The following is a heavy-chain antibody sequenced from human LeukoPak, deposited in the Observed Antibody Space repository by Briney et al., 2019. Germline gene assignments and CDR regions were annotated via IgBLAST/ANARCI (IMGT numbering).Heavy chain of an antibody. Sequence: GGSLRLSCAASGFTFSSYSMMWVRQAPGKGLEWVSYISSSSTTIHYADSVKGRFTISRDNAKNSVYLQMNSLRAEDTAVYYCARDGLDPVWSSGWTPGLDYWGQGTLVTVSS. J-gene: IGHJ4*02. CDR1: GFTFSSYS. CDR3: ARDGLDPVWSSGWTPGLDY. V-gene: IGHV3-48*01. CDR2: ISSSSTTI. D-gene: IGHD6-19*01.